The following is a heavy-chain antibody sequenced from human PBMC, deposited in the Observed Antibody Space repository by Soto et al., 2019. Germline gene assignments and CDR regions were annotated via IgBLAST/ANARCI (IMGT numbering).Heavy chain of an antibody. CDR1: GFTFSSYA. Sequence: EVQLLESGGGLVQPGGSLRLSCAASGFTFSSYAMSWVRQAPGKGLEWVSAISGSGGSTYYADSVKGRFTISRDNSKNTLYLQMNSLRAEDTAVYYCAKGKSYYDILTGYSTDAFDIWGQGTMVTVSS. V-gene: IGHV3-23*01. D-gene: IGHD3-9*01. J-gene: IGHJ3*02. CDR3: AKGKSYYDILTGYSTDAFDI. CDR2: ISGSGGST.